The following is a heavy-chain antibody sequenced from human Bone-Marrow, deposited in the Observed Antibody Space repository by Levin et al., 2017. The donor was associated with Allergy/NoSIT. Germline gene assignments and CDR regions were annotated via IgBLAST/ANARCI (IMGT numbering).Heavy chain of an antibody. V-gene: IGHV4-4*02. CDR3: ATRSVIYSGLITTAHYFDS. CDR2: VSEGEPA. J-gene: IGHJ4*02. Sequence: SETLSLTCTMSPASINRDNWWTWIRQAPGKALEWIGEVSEGEPATYNPSLRGRVIISMDGAKAQFSLRLTSVTAADTAVYYCATRSVIYSGLITTAHYFDSWGQGTPVTVSS. D-gene: IGHD1-26*01. CDR1: PASINRDNW.